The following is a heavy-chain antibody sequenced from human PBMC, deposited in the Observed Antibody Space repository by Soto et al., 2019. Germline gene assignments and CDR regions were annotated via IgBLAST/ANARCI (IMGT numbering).Heavy chain of an antibody. CDR1: GFTFDNYA. D-gene: IGHD6-19*01. J-gene: IGHJ4*02. CDR3: AKRKTTGWYYFDY. Sequence: EVLLLESGGDLAQPGGSLRLSCAASGFTFDNYAMSWVRQAPGKGLEWVAGISASGRDTYFADSVKDRFTISRDSSKNTLYLQMNSLRAEDTATYYCAKRKTTGWYYFDYWGQGTLVTVSS. CDR2: ISASGRDT. V-gene: IGHV3-23*01.